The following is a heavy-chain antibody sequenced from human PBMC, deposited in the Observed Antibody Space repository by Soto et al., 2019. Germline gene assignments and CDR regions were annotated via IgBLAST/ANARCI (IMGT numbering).Heavy chain of an antibody. CDR1: GFIFSDYA. Sequence: PGGSLRLSCAASGFIFSDYAIHWVRQAPGKGLQWVAVISFDGRNKFYADSVKGRFTISRDNSMYTVYLQMDSLRAEGTAVYYCARDPRLDTSLGLDFWGQGTLVTVSS. V-gene: IGHV3-30*04. CDR3: ARDPRLDTSLGLDF. CDR2: ISFDGRNK. D-gene: IGHD5-18*01. J-gene: IGHJ4*02.